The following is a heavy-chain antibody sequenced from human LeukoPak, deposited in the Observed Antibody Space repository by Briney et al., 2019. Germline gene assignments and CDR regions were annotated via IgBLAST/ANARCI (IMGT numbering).Heavy chain of an antibody. CDR1: GFTFISYW. CDR2: IKQDGSEK. V-gene: IGHV3-7*01. CDR3: ARGRVTTDY. Sequence: GGSLRLSCAASGFTFISYWMSWFRKAPGKGLEWVANIKQDGSEKYYVDSVNGRFTISRDNAKNSLDLQMNSLRAEDTAVYYCARGRVTTDYWGQGTLVTVSS. D-gene: IGHD1-1*01. J-gene: IGHJ4*02.